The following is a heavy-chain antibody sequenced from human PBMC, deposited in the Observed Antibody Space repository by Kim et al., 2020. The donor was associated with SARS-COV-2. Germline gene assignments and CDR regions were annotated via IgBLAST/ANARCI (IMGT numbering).Heavy chain of an antibody. Sequence: GGSLRLSCAASGFTFTSHCMSWVRQAPGKGLEWVSNMNPSGGGKSYVDSVKGRFTISRDNSKNTLYLEMNSLRAEDTAVYYCAKDEFEDHCDFWGQGTPV. J-gene: IGHJ4*02. CDR2: MNPSGGGK. V-gene: IGHV3-23*01. CDR3: AKDEFEDHCDF. D-gene: IGHD3-9*01. CDR1: GFTFTSHC.